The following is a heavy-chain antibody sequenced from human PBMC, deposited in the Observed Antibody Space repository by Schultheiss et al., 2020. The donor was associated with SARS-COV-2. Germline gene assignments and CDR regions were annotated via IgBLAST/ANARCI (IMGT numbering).Heavy chain of an antibody. CDR2: ISWNSGSI. V-gene: IGHV3-9*01. CDR1: GFTFDDYA. D-gene: IGHD2-2*02. CDR3: AKDEYQLLYGGGDFDY. Sequence: GGSLRLSCAASGFTFDDYAMHWVRQAPGKGLEWVSGISWNSGSIGYADSVKGRFTISRDNAKNSLYLQMNSLRAEDTALYYCAKDEYQLLYGGGDFDYWGQGTLVTVSS. J-gene: IGHJ4*02.